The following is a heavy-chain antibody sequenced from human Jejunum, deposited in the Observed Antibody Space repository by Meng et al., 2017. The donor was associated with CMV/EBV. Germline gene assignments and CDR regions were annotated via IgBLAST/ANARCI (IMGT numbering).Heavy chain of an antibody. CDR2: LNPYTGDT. CDR3: AKDAGSFLDYYFDF. D-gene: IGHD3-10*01. J-gene: IGHJ4*02. V-gene: IGHV1-2*02. Sequence: EYTFTDYYVHWVRQAPGQGLEWLGYLNPYTGDTNYAQKFQGRVSMARDTPTNTAYMELTRLRSDDTALYYCAKDAGSFLDYYFDFWGQGTLVTVSS. CDR1: EYTFTDYY.